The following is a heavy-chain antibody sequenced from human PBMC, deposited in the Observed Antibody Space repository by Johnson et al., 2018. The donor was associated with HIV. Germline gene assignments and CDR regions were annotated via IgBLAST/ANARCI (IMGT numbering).Heavy chain of an antibody. Sequence: QVQLVESGGGLVKPGGSLRLSCAASGFSFGDYYMSWIRQAPGKGLEWVSAISGSGGSTYYADSVKGRFTISRDNSKNSLYLQMESLRADDTALYYCARDKDYGGNHDAFDIWGQGTMVTVSS. CDR3: ARDKDYGGNHDAFDI. CDR2: ISGSGGST. CDR1: GFSFGDYY. V-gene: IGHV3-11*04. J-gene: IGHJ3*02. D-gene: IGHD4-23*01.